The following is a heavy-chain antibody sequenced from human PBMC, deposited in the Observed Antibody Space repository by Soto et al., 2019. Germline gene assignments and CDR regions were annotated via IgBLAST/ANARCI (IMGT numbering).Heavy chain of an antibody. D-gene: IGHD1-7*01. CDR3: ARDPRTGTTYFPFDY. Sequence: ASVQVACKASGYTFPTYGGSWGRQTPGQGLEWMGWISGYNGNTNYAQKFQGRVTMSTDTSTSTAYMEVRSLTSDDTAVYYCARDPRTGTTYFPFDYWGQGTLVTVSS. V-gene: IGHV1-18*01. CDR2: ISGYNGNT. J-gene: IGHJ4*02. CDR1: GYTFPTYG.